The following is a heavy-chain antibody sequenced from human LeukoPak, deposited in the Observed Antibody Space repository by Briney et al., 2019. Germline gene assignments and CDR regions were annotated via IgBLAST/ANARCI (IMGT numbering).Heavy chain of an antibody. Sequence: GGSLRLSCAASGFTFSSYWMSWVRQASGKGLEWVANIKQDGSEKYYVDSVKGRFTISRDSAKNSLSLQMNSLRAEDTAVYYCARVRDFWDDQPEGGTYYYYYMDVWGKGTTVTISS. D-gene: IGHD3-3*01. V-gene: IGHV3-7*01. CDR1: GFTFSSYW. J-gene: IGHJ6*03. CDR2: IKQDGSEK. CDR3: ARVRDFWDDQPEGGTYYYYYMDV.